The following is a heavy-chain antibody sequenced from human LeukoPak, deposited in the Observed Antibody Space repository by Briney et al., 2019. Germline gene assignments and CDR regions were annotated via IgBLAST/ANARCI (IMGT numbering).Heavy chain of an antibody. V-gene: IGHV3-23*01. Sequence: PGGSLRLSCAASGFTYSSYEMNWLRQAPGKGLEWVSGVTSGGGHIYYADFVKGRFTISRDDSKNTLFLQMDSLRVEDRAVYYCVTGDPIWFDPWGQGTLVTVSS. J-gene: IGHJ5*02. D-gene: IGHD3-10*01. CDR2: VTSGGGHI. CDR3: VTGDPIWFDP. CDR1: GFTYSSYE.